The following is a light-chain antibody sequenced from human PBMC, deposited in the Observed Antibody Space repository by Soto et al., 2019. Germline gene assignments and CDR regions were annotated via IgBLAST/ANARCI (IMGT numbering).Light chain of an antibody. CDR3: QRYDNLPYT. Sequence: DLQMTQSPSSLSASVGDRVTITCQASQDISNYVNWYQQKPGKAPKLLIYDASNLETGVASRFSGSGSGTDFTFTITSLQPEDIASYYCQRYDNLPYTFGQGTKVEI. CDR2: DAS. V-gene: IGKV1-33*01. J-gene: IGKJ2*01. CDR1: QDISNY.